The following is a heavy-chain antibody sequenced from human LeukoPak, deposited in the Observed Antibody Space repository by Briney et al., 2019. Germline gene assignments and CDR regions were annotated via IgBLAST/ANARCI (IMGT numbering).Heavy chain of an antibody. CDR3: ARGQTDFDY. V-gene: IGHV4-59*01. Sequence: SETLSLACAVSGASISTYYWSWIRQPPGRGLEWIGNIYFSGSTKYNPSLKSRITISIDTSKKQLSLKLSSVTAADTAVYYCARGQTDFDYWGQGTLVTVSS. CDR2: IYFSGST. D-gene: IGHD1-1*01. J-gene: IGHJ4*02. CDR1: GASISTYY.